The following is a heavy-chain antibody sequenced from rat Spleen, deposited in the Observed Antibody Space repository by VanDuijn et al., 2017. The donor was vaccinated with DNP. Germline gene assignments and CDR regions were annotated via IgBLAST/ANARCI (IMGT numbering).Heavy chain of an antibody. D-gene: IGHD1-1*01. CDR3: TRIDYYGGESWFAY. V-gene: IGHV5-31*01. J-gene: IGHJ3*01. CDR1: GFTFNYYW. Sequence: EVQLVESGGGLVQPGRSLKLSCVASGFTFNYYWMTWIRQVPGKGLEWVASISTGDGTIYYPDSVKGRFTISSDNAKNTLYLQMNSLRSEDTATYYCTRIDYYGGESWFAYWGQGTLVTVSS. CDR2: ISTGDGTI.